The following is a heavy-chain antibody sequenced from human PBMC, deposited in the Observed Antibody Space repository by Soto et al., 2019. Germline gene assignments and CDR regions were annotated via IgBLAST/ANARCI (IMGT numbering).Heavy chain of an antibody. Sequence: GASVKVSCKASGYPFTSYGISWVRQAPGQGLEWMGWTSAYNGNTNYAKKLQGRGTMTTDTSTSTAYMELRRLRSDDTAVYYCAMDDAAWGDYGAGSYYIYYYYGMDVWGQGTTVTVSS. D-gene: IGHD3-10*01. CDR2: TSAYNGNT. CDR3: AMDDAAWGDYGAGSYYIYYYYGMDV. CDR1: GYPFTSYG. J-gene: IGHJ6*02. V-gene: IGHV1-18*01.